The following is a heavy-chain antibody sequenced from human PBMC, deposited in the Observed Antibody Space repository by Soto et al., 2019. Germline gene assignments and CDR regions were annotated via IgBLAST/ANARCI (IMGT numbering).Heavy chain of an antibody. Sequence: SETLSLTCTVSGGSISSYYWSWIRQPPGEGLEWIGYIYYSGSTNYNPSLKSRVTISVDTSKNQFSLKLSSVTAADTAVYYCARGGSGGSCYRGNCYYQYGMDVWGQGTTVPVSS. D-gene: IGHD2-15*01. CDR2: IYYSGST. J-gene: IGHJ6*02. V-gene: IGHV4-59*01. CDR3: ARGGSGGSCYRGNCYYQYGMDV. CDR1: GGSISSYY.